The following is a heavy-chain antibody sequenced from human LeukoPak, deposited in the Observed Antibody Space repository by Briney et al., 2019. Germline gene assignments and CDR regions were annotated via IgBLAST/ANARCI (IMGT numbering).Heavy chain of an antibody. CDR3: AKGGIVGALSGGAFDI. D-gene: IGHD1-26*01. Sequence: PGGSLRLSCAASGFTFDDYAMSWVRQAPGKGLEWVSGISGSGDSTYYADSVKGRFTISRDNSKNTLYLQMNSLGADDTAVYYCAKGGIVGALSGGAFDIWGQGTMVTVSP. CDR1: GFTFDDYA. J-gene: IGHJ3*02. CDR2: ISGSGDST. V-gene: IGHV3-23*01.